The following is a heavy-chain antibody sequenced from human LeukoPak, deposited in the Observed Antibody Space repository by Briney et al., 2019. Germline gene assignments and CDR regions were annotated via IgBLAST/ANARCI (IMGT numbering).Heavy chain of an antibody. CDR3: ARGRVDIVATIGDYYFDY. Sequence: SETLSLTCAVYGGSFSGYYWGWIRQPPGKGLEWIGEINHSGSTNYNPSLKSRVTISVDTSKNQFSLKLSSVTAADTAVYYCARGRVDIVATIGDYYFDYWGQGTLVTVSS. J-gene: IGHJ4*02. CDR2: INHSGST. CDR1: GGSFSGYY. D-gene: IGHD5-12*01. V-gene: IGHV4-34*01.